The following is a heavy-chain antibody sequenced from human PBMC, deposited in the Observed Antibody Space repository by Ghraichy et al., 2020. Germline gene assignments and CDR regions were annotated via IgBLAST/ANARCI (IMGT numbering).Heavy chain of an antibody. CDR3: ARDHIVVVPAAYKRDGMDV. CDR2: ISSSSSTI. Sequence: GESLNISCAASGFTFSSYSMNWVRQAPGKGLEWVSYISSSSSTIYYADSVKGRFTISRDNAKNSLYLQMNSLRDEDTAVYYCARDHIVVVPAAYKRDGMDVWGQGTTVTVSS. J-gene: IGHJ6*02. CDR1: GFTFSSYS. V-gene: IGHV3-48*02. D-gene: IGHD2-2*01.